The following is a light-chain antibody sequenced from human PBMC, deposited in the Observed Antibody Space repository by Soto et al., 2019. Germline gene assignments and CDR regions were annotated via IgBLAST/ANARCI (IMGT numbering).Light chain of an antibody. J-gene: IGKJ1*01. Sequence: EIVLTQSPGTLSLSPGERATLSCRASQSVSSNLAWYQQKPGQAPRLLIYGASTRATGIPARFSGSGSGTEFTLTISSLQSEDFAVYYCQQYNNWPLTWTFGQGTKVDI. CDR1: QSVSSN. V-gene: IGKV3-15*01. CDR2: GAS. CDR3: QQYNNWPLTWT.